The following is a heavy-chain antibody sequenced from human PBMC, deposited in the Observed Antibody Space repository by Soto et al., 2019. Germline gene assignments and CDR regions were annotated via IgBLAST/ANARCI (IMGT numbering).Heavy chain of an antibody. Sequence: GGSLRLSCAASGFTFSSYAMSWVRQARGKGLEWVSAISGSGGSTYYADSVKGRFTISRDNSKNTLYLQMNSLRAEDTAVYYCAKDWSIFGVERARDSSWFDPWGQGTLVTVSS. V-gene: IGHV3-23*01. CDR2: ISGSGGST. J-gene: IGHJ5*02. CDR3: AKDWSIFGVERARDSSWFDP. D-gene: IGHD3-3*01. CDR1: GFTFSSYA.